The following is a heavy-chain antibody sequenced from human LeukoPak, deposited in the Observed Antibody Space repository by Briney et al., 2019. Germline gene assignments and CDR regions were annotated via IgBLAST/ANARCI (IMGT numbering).Heavy chain of an antibody. Sequence: ASGKVSCKASGYTFTSYGICWVRQAPGQGLEWMGWINTYNGNTNYAQKLQGRVTMTTDTSTSTAYMDLRSLRSDDTAVYYCARGDFWSGYYNWGQGTLVTVSS. V-gene: IGHV1-18*01. J-gene: IGHJ4*02. CDR3: ARGDFWSGYYN. D-gene: IGHD3-3*01. CDR2: INTYNGNT. CDR1: GYTFTSYG.